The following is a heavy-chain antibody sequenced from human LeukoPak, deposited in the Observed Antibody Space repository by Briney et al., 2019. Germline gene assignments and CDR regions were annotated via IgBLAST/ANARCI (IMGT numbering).Heavy chain of an antibody. J-gene: IGHJ3*02. Sequence: PGGSLRLFCAASGFTFSSHEMNWVRQAPGRGLGWISYTGTSDSTIYYADSVKGRFTISRDNAKNSLSLQMNSLRAEDTAIYYCARGGYCSSSTCYHFNAFGMWGHRIIVTVSS. CDR2: TGTSDSTI. V-gene: IGHV3-48*03. D-gene: IGHD2-2*01. CDR1: GFTFSSHE. CDR3: ARGGYCSSSTCYHFNAFGM.